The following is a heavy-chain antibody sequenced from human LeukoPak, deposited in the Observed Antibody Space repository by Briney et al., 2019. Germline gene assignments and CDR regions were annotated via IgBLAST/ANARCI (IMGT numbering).Heavy chain of an antibody. CDR2: IYHSGST. Sequence: SETLSLTCTVSGGSISSGGYYWSWIRQPPGKGLEWIGYIYHSGSTYYNPSLKSRVFISIETSKNRFSLTLNSVTGADTAVYYCATLRGDYYDSRAYDLWGQGTMVTVSS. CDR3: ATLRGDYYDSRAYDL. CDR1: GGSISSGGYY. V-gene: IGHV4-30-2*01. D-gene: IGHD3-22*01. J-gene: IGHJ3*01.